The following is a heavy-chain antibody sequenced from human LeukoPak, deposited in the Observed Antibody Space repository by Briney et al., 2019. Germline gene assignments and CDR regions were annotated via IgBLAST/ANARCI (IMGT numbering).Heavy chain of an antibody. CDR3: AKGSLGSWYYFDY. CDR2: ISSSGAST. J-gene: IGHJ4*02. D-gene: IGHD6-13*01. Sequence: GGSLRLSCAASGFTFSSYAMSWVRQAPGKGLEWVSGISSSGASTYYADSVKGRFTIFRDNSKNTLYLQMNSLRAEDTAVYYCAKGSLGSWYYFDYWGQGTLVTVSS. V-gene: IGHV3-23*01. CDR1: GFTFSSYA.